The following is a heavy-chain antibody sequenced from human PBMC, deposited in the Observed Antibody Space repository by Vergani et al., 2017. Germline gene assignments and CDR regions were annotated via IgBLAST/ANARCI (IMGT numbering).Heavy chain of an antibody. D-gene: IGHD6-13*01. CDR3: ARHGYSSSWYGLYGMDV. J-gene: IGHJ6*02. CDR2: IYYNGST. CDR1: GGSISSSSYY. Sequence: QLQLQESGPGLVKPSETLSLTCTVSGGSISSSSYYWGWIRQPPGKGLEWIGSIYYNGSTYYNPSLKSRVTISVDTSKNQFSLKLSSVTAADTAVYYCARHGYSSSWYGLYGMDVWGQGTTVTVSS. V-gene: IGHV4-39*01.